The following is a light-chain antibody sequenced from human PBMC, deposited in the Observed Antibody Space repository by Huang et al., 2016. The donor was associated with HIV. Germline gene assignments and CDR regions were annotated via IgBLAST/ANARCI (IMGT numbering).Light chain of an antibody. Sequence: DIVLTQSPGILSLSPGDRAILSCRASQSIPGSYLAWYQHKPGQAPRLLSYGASSRATGIPDRFSGSGAGADFTLTVSRLEAEDFAVYFCQQYSRSPTFGQGTKV. CDR3: QQYSRSPT. V-gene: IGKV3-20*01. CDR2: GAS. J-gene: IGKJ1*01. CDR1: QSIPGSY.